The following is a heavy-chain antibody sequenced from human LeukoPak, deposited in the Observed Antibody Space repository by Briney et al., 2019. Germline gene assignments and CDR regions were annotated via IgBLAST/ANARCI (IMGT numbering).Heavy chain of an antibody. V-gene: IGHV3-30*18. Sequence: GGPLRLSCAASGFIFRNYGMHWVRQAPGKGLEWVAVTSYDGSNKYYADSVKGRFTFSRDNSKNTLYLQMNSLRPEDTAVYYCAKDLRDHSSFVYWGQGTLVTVSS. CDR1: GFIFRNYG. D-gene: IGHD6-13*01. J-gene: IGHJ4*02. CDR3: AKDLRDHSSFVY. CDR2: TSYDGSNK.